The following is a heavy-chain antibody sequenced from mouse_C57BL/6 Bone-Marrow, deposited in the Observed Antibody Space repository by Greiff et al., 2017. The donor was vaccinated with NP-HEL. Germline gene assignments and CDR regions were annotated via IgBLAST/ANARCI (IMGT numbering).Heavy chain of an antibody. CDR2: ISDGGSYT. D-gene: IGHD2-5*01. V-gene: IGHV5-4*01. CDR1: GFTFSSYA. Sequence: EVQLQESGGGLVKPGGSLKLSCAASGFTFSSYAMSWVRQTPEKRLEWVATISDGGSYTYYPDNVKGRFTISRDNAKNNLYLQMSHLKSEDTAMYYCAREGYYSNFLGYWGQGTTLTVSS. CDR3: AREGYYSNFLGY. J-gene: IGHJ2*01.